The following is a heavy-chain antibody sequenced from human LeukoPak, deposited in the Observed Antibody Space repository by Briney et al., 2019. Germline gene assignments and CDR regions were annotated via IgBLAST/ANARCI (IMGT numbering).Heavy chain of an antibody. CDR3: ARRYLGYCSSTSCYLDY. CDR1: GFTFSSYS. Sequence: GGSLRLSCAASGFTFSSYSMNWVRQAPGKGLEWVSSISSSGSYIYYADSVKGRFTISRDNAKNSLYLQMNSLRAEDTAVYYCARRYLGYCSSTSCYLDYWGQGTLVTVSS. V-gene: IGHV3-21*01. D-gene: IGHD2-2*01. CDR2: ISSSGSYI. J-gene: IGHJ4*02.